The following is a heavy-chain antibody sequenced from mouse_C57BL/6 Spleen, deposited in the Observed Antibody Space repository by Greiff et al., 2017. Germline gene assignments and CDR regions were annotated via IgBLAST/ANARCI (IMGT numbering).Heavy chain of an antibody. CDR1: GYTFTDYY. CDR3: ASGAQAGAMDY. D-gene: IGHD3-2*02. J-gene: IGHJ4*01. Sequence: VQLQQSGAELVRPGASVKLSCKASGYTFTDYYINWVKQRPGQGLEWIARIYPGSGNTYYNEKFKGKATLTAEKSSSTAYMQLSSLTSEDSAVYFCASGAQAGAMDYWGQGTSVTVSS. V-gene: IGHV1-76*01. CDR2: IYPGSGNT.